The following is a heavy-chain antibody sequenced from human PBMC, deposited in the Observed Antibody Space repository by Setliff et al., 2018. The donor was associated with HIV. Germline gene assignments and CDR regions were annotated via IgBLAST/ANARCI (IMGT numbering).Heavy chain of an antibody. CDR1: SGSISSFNW. V-gene: IGHV4-4*02. J-gene: IGHJ4*02. CDR2: IYYTGST. Sequence: SETLSLTCDVSSGSISSFNWWSWVRQSPGKGLEWIGEIYYTGSTYYNPSLKSRVTISVDTSKNQFSLKLSSVTAADTAVYYCARDDTVVRGHIDYWGQGTLVTVSS. D-gene: IGHD3-10*01. CDR3: ARDDTVVRGHIDY.